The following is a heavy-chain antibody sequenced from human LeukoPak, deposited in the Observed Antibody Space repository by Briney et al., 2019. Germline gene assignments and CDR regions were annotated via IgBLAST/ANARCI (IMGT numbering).Heavy chain of an antibody. CDR2: FYRDGGI. V-gene: IGHV3-66*01. J-gene: IGHJ4*02. CDR1: GFTFSSYW. Sequence: GGSLRLSCAASGFTFSSYWMSWVRQAPGKGLEWVSVFYRDGGIYYAESVKGRFTISRDNSRNMVYLQMNNLRAEDTAVYYCAMGTFGDPLALWGQGTLVTVSS. CDR3: AMGTFGDPLAL. D-gene: IGHD3-16*01.